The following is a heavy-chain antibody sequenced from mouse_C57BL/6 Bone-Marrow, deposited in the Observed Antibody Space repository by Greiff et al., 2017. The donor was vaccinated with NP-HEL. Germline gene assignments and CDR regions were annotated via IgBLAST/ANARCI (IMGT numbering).Heavy chain of an antibody. J-gene: IGHJ2*01. CDR3: ARALLRYYFDY. CDR1: GYSFTGYF. D-gene: IGHD1-1*01. CDR2: INPYNGDT. Sequence: VQLKESGPELVKPGASVKISCKASGYSFTGYFMNWVMQSHGKSLEWIGRINPYNGDTFYNQKFKGKATLTVDKSSSTAHMELRSLTSEDSAVYYCARALLRYYFDYWGQGTTLTVSS. V-gene: IGHV1-20*01.